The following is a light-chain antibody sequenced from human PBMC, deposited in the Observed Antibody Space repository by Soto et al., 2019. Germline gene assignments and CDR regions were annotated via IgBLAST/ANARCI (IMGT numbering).Light chain of an antibody. CDR3: QKYYTTPLT. Sequence: DIVMTQSPDSLSVSLGETATINCKSSQSVLYNSDRKNYLTWYQQKLGQPPKLLIYCASTRESGVPDRFSGSWAGKDFTLTISSLQAEDVAVYCCQKYYTTPLTFGGGTKVEIK. V-gene: IGKV4-1*01. CDR1: QSVLYNSDRKNY. CDR2: CAS. J-gene: IGKJ4*01.